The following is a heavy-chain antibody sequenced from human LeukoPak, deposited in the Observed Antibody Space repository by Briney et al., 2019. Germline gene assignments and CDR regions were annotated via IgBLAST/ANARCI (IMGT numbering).Heavy chain of an antibody. J-gene: IGHJ4*02. D-gene: IGHD6-13*01. Sequence: GGSLRLSCAASGFTFSTYTMSWVRQAPGKGLEWVSALSGSDDYTYYADSVRGRFTISRDNSKNTLYLQMNSLRAEDTAVYCCATISGYSSSWPVDYWGQGTLVTVSS. CDR1: GFTFSTYT. V-gene: IGHV3-23*01. CDR2: LSGSDDYT. CDR3: ATISGYSSSWPVDY.